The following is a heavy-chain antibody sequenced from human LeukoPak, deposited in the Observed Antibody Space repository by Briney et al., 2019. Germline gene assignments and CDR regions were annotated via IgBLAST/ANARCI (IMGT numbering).Heavy chain of an antibody. CDR3: ARDGYYYDSSGYYIERWFDP. J-gene: IGHJ5*02. D-gene: IGHD3-22*01. CDR1: GGSISSYY. V-gene: IGHV4-59*01. Sequence: PSETLSLTCTVSGGSISSYYWSWIRQPPGKGLEWIGYIYYSGSTNYNPSLKSRVTISVDTSKNQFSLKLSSVTAADTAVYYCARDGYYYDSSGYYIERWFDPWGQGTLVILSS. CDR2: IYYSGST.